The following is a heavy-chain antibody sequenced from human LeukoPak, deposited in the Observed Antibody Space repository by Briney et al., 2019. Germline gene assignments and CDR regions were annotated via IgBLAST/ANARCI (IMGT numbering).Heavy chain of an antibody. CDR2: INPNSGGT. J-gene: IGHJ3*02. D-gene: IGHD5-18*01. CDR1: GYTFTSYG. Sequence: ASVKVSCKASGYTFTSYGISWVRQAPGQGLEWMGWINPNSGGTNYAQKFQGRVTMTRDTSISTAYMELSRLRSDDTAVYYCASTGYSYAVNEIHAFDIWGQGTMVTVSS. V-gene: IGHV1-2*02. CDR3: ASTGYSYAVNEIHAFDI.